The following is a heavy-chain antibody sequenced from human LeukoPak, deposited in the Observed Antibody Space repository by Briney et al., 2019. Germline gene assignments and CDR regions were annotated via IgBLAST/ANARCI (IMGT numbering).Heavy chain of an antibody. J-gene: IGHJ4*02. Sequence: SETLSLTCAVYGGSFSGYYWSWIRQPPGMGLEWIGEINHSGSTNYNPSLKSRVTISVGTSKNQFSLKLSSVTAADTAVYYCARGLSGWYGGAYDYWGQGTLVTVSS. CDR1: GGSFSGYY. CDR2: INHSGST. V-gene: IGHV4-34*01. D-gene: IGHD6-19*01. CDR3: ARGLSGWYGGAYDY.